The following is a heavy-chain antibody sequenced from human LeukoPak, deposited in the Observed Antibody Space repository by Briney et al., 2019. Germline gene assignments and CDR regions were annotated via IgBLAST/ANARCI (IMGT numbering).Heavy chain of an antibody. J-gene: IGHJ5*02. V-gene: IGHV4-39*07. Sequence: SETLSLTCTVSGGSISRNSDYWGWIRQPPGKGLEWIGTIHYSGSTFYNPSLESRVTISVDTSNNKFSVKLSSVTAADTAVYYCARDREGWFDPWGQGTLVTVSS. CDR3: ARDREGWFDP. CDR1: GGSISRNSDY. CDR2: IHYSGST.